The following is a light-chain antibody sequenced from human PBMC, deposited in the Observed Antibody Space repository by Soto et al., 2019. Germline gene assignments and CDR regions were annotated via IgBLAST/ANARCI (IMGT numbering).Light chain of an antibody. CDR3: SSYSTSYFYF. CDR2: GVT. V-gene: IGLV2-14*02. J-gene: IGLJ1*01. Sequence: QSVLTQPASMSGSPGQSITISCSGTTYGFETYNQVSWYQQHPGKAPKLLIYGVTIRPSGISNRFSGSKSGSTASLTISGLRDEDEADYYCSSYSTSYFYFFGSGTKLTVL. CDR1: TYGFETYNQ.